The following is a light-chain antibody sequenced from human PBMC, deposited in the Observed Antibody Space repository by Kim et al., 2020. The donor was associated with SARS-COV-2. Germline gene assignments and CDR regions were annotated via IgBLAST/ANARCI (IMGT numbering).Light chain of an antibody. Sequence: VSPGQTASITCSGDKLGDKYACWYQQKPGQSPVLVIYQDSKRPSGIPERFSGSNSGNTATLTISGTQAIDEADYYCQAWDSTTAVFGGGTQLTVL. CDR3: QAWDSTTAV. CDR2: QDS. CDR1: KLGDKY. V-gene: IGLV3-1*01. J-gene: IGLJ3*02.